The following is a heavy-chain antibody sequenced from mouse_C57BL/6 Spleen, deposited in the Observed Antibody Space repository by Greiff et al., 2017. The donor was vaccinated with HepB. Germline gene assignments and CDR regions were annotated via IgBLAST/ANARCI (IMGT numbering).Heavy chain of an antibody. V-gene: IGHV1-4*01. CDR2: INPSSGYT. CDR3: ARSGSVVFDY. D-gene: IGHD1-1*01. CDR1: GYTFTSYT. J-gene: IGHJ2*01. Sequence: QVHVKQSGAELARPGASVKMSCKASGYTFTSYTMHWVKQRPGQGLEWIGYINPSSGYTKYNQKFKDKATLTADKSSSTAYMQLSSLTSEDSAVYYCARSGSVVFDYWGQGTTLTVSS.